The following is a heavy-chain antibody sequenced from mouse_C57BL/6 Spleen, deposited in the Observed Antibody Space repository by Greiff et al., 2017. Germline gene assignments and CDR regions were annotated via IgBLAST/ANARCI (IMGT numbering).Heavy chain of an antibody. CDR1: GFSLTSSG. D-gene: IGHD4-1*01. CDR2: IWGGGST. J-gene: IGHJ4*01. CDR3: AKRTLWDEGAMDY. V-gene: IGHV2-9*01. Sequence: QVQLKQSGPGLVAPSQSLSITCTVSGFSLTSSGVGWVRQPPGEGLEWLGVIWGGGSTNYNSALMSRLSISKDNSKSQVFLKMNSLQTDDTAMYYCAKRTLWDEGAMDYWGQGTSVTVSS.